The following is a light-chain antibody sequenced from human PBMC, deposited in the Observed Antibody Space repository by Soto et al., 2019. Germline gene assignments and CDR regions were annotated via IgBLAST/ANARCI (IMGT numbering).Light chain of an antibody. CDR2: LGS. CDR3: MQALQTPYT. J-gene: IGKJ2*01. V-gene: IGKV2-28*01. Sequence: DIVMTQSPLSLPVTPGEPASISCRSSQSLLHSNGKTFLDWYVQKSGQSPQVLIHLGSNRASGVPDRFSGSWSGTDFTLQISRVEAEDVGVYYCMQALQTPYTFGQGTKLEIK. CDR1: QSLLHSNGKTF.